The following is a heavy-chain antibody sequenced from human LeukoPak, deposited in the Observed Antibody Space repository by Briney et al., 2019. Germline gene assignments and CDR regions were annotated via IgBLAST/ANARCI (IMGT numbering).Heavy chain of an antibody. V-gene: IGHV4-59*01. J-gene: IGHJ4*02. D-gene: IGHD3-22*01. CDR1: GGSISSYY. Sequence: SETLSLTCNVSGGSISSYYWSWIRQPPGKGLEWIGYIYYSGSTNYNPSLKSRVIVSVDTSKNQFSLKLSSVTTADTAVYYCARGVMTPPTHYYDSSGYYLDYWGQGTLVTVSS. CDR2: IYYSGST. CDR3: ARGVMTPPTHYYDSSGYYLDY.